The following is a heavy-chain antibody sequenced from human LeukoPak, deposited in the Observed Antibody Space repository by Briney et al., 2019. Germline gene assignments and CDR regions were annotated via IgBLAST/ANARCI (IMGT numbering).Heavy chain of an antibody. Sequence: PGRSLRLSCAASGFTSSTYGLHWVRQAPGKGLEWVALISYDGGVRYYADSVKGRFTISRDNSKNTLYLQMNSLRTEDTAVYYCLTEDTPTVFDYWGQGILVTVSS. CDR1: GFTSSTYG. V-gene: IGHV3-30*03. J-gene: IGHJ4*02. CDR3: LTEDTPTVFDY. CDR2: ISYDGGVR. D-gene: IGHD5-18*01.